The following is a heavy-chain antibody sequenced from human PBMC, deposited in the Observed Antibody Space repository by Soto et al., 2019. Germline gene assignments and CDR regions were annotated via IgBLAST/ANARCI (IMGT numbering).Heavy chain of an antibody. CDR3: ARCRGWYGQCYFDC. D-gene: IGHD6-19*01. CDR1: GFIVSSSY. Sequence: DVQLVETGGGLIQPGGSLRLSCAASGFIVSSSYMSWVRQAPGKGLEWVSVIYSDGRTYYADSVKGRFTISRDNSKNTLYLQMNRLRAQETAVYCCARCRGWYGQCYFDCWGQGPLVTVSS. J-gene: IGHJ4*02. V-gene: IGHV3-53*02. CDR2: IYSDGRT.